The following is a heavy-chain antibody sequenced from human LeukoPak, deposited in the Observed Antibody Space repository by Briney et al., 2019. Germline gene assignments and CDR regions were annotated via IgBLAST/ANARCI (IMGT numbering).Heavy chain of an antibody. Sequence: GGSLRLSCAASGFTFSSYAMHWVRQAPGKGLECVSAISSNGGSTYYANSVKGRFTISRDNSKNTLYLQMGSLRAEDMAVYYCARDTGYGAFDIWGQGTMVTVSS. CDR3: ARDTGYGAFDI. D-gene: IGHD5-12*01. CDR1: GFTFSSYA. CDR2: ISSNGGST. J-gene: IGHJ3*02. V-gene: IGHV3-64*01.